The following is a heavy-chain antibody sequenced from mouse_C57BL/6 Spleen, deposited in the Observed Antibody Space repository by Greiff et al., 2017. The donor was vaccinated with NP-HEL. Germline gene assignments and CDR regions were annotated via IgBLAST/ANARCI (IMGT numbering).Heavy chain of an antibody. CDR1: GYTFTSYW. CDR2: IDPSDSYT. Sequence: QVQLQQSGAELVMPGASVKLSCKASGYTFTSYWMHWVKQRPGQGLEWIGEIDPSDSYTNYNQKFKGKSTLTVDKSSSTAYMQLSSLTSEDSAVYYCARYGDDWFAYWGQGTLVTVSA. D-gene: IGHD2-13*01. J-gene: IGHJ3*01. CDR3: ARYGDDWFAY. V-gene: IGHV1-69*01.